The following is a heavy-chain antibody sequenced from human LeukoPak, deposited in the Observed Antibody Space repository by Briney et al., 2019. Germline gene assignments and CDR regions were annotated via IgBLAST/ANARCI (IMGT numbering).Heavy chain of an antibody. CDR1: GFTFSNYA. Sequence: GGSLRLSCAASGFTFSNYAMSWVRQPPGKGLEWVSAISGSGGGTYYADSVKGRFTISRDNSKNTLYLQMNSLRAEDTAVYYCARDSTFDRVGFDPWGQGTLVTVSS. CDR2: ISGSGGGT. V-gene: IGHV3-23*01. D-gene: IGHD3-9*01. CDR3: ARDSTFDRVGFDP. J-gene: IGHJ5*02.